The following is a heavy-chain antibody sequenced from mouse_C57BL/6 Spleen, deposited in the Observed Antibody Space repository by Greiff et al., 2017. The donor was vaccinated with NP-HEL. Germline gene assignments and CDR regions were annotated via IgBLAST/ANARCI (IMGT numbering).Heavy chain of an antibody. D-gene: IGHD2-4*01. J-gene: IGHJ3*01. CDR3: ARDYYDYDECAY. CDR1: GFTFSDYG. V-gene: IGHV5-17*01. CDR2: ISSGSSTI. Sequence: EVKLMESGGGLVKPGGSLKLSCAASGFTFSDYGMHWVRQAPEKGLEWVAYISSGSSTIYYADTVKGRFTISRDNAKNTLFLQMTSLRSEDTAMYYCARDYYDYDECAYWGQGTLVTVSA.